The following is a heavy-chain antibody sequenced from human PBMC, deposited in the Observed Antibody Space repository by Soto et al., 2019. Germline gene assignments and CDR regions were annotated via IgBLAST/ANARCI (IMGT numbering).Heavy chain of an antibody. J-gene: IGHJ4*02. CDR3: ASKGKWGFRLNY. CDR2: LXAYNTXT. Sequence: GXSVKVSCKASGYTFTRYGISWVRQAPGQGLEWMGRLXAYNTXTNWAEKLQGXXTMTRDTXXSTDYMELTCLRSEDTAVYYCASKGKWGFRLNYWGQGTLVTVSS. D-gene: IGHD1-26*01. V-gene: IGHV1-18*01. CDR1: GYTFTRYG.